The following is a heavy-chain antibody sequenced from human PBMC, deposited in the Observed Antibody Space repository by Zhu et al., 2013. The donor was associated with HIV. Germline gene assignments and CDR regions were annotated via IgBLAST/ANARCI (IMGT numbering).Heavy chain of an antibody. J-gene: IGHJ2*01. V-gene: IGHV4-30-4*01. D-gene: IGHD3-3*01. Sequence: QVQLQESGPRRVKPKQTLSLTCTVSGGSISSGDYYWTWIRQRPGKGLEWIGFVSHSGTINYNPSLQSRLIISLDSSKNQFSLDLYFVAAADTAVYYCARHGGRFLEWTVLVDFDLWGRGTLVTVSS. CDR3: ARHGGRFLEWTVLVDFDL. CDR2: VSHSGTI. CDR1: GGSISSGDYY.